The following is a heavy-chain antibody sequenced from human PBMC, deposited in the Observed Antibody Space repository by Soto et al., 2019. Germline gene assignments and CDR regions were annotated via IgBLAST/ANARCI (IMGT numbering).Heavy chain of an antibody. Sequence: SETLSLTCSVSGGSINNDDFYWSWLRQTPGKGLQWIGYVYYSGSSDCIPSLKSRLSMSIDKSKNQFTLKLSSVTAADTAIYYCARMSYYYNKWYFDLWGRGTLVTVSS. V-gene: IGHV4-30-4*01. D-gene: IGHD3-22*01. J-gene: IGHJ2*01. CDR3: ARMSYYYNKWYFDL. CDR1: GGSINNDDFY. CDR2: VYYSGSS.